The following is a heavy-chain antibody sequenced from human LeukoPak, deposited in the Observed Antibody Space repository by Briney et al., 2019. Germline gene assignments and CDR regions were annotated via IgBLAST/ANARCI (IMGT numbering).Heavy chain of an antibody. J-gene: IGHJ4*02. CDR2: GDYSGGT. CDR3: ARERGEEYSSGWYRTNFFDT. CDR1: SDFFSSVTDY. D-gene: IGHD6-19*01. Sequence: SETLSLTCTVSSDFFSSVTDYWAWIRQPPGKGLEWIASGDYSGGTYYNPSLESRVAISADMSKNQISLKLSSVTAADTALYYCARERGEEYSSGWYRTNFFDTWGQGTRVTVSS. V-gene: IGHV4-39*07.